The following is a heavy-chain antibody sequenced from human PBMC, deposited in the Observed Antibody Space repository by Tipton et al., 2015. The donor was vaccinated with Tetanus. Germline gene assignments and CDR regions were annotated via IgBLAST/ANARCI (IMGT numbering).Heavy chain of an antibody. CDR2: ISYDGSNK. CDR3: AKDRYSSGYYGAFDY. D-gene: IGHD3-22*01. J-gene: IGHJ4*02. CDR1: GFTFSSYG. Sequence: QVQLVQSGGGVVQPGRSLRLSCAASGFTFSSYGMHWVRQAPGKGLEWVAVISYDGSNKYYADSVKGRFTISRDNSKNTLYLQMNSLRAEDTAVYYCAKDRYSSGYYGAFDYWGQGTLVTVSS. V-gene: IGHV3-30*18.